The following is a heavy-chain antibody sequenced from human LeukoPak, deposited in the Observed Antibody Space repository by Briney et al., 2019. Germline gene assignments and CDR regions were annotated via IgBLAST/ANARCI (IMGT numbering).Heavy chain of an antibody. CDR3: ARSDGSRDWYFDL. V-gene: IGHV3-53*01. Sequence: GGSLRLSCAASGFTFTTNFMHWVRQAPGKGPEWVSVIYNGGGVRYADSVQGRFTISRDVSKSTLSLHMNGLRAEDTAIYYCARSDGSRDWYFDLWGRGTLVTVSS. D-gene: IGHD1-26*01. CDR1: GFTFTTNF. J-gene: IGHJ2*01. CDR2: IYNGGGV.